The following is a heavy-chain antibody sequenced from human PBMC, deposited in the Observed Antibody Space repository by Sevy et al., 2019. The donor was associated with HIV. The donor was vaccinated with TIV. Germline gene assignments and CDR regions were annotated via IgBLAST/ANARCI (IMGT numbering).Heavy chain of an antibody. CDR3: ARGRGVSRAFAINWFDP. D-gene: IGHD2-21*01. J-gene: IGHJ5*02. CDR2: IYSGGST. CDR1: GFTVSSSY. V-gene: IGHV3-53*01. Sequence: GGCLRLSCAASGFTVSSSYMTWVRQPPGKGLEWVSVIYSGGSTYYADSVKGRFTISRDNSKNTLYLQMNNLRADDTAIYYCARGRGVSRAFAINWFDPWGQGAMVTVSS.